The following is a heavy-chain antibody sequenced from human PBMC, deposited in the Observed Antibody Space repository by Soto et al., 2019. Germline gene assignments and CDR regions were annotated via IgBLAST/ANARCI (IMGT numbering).Heavy chain of an antibody. CDR3: ASRRLYFYGLDV. Sequence: EVQLVESGGGLVQPGGSLRLSCTASGFSLSTSWMTWVRQAPGKGLEWVANIMQDGSDKYYVDSVKGRFTISRDNAKNPLYLQMTSLGAEDAAVYYCASRRLYFYGLDVWGQGTTVTVSS. CDR2: IMQDGSDK. V-gene: IGHV3-7*01. J-gene: IGHJ6*02. CDR1: GFSLSTSW.